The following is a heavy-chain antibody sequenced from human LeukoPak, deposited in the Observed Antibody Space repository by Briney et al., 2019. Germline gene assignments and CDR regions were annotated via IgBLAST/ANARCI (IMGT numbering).Heavy chain of an antibody. Sequence: GGSLRLSCAASGFTFSSYSMNWVRQAPGEGLEWVSCISSSSSYIYYADSVKGRFTISRDNAKNSLYLQMNSLRAEDTAVYYCARDLYYYDSSGYYPGAFDIWGQGTMVTVSS. D-gene: IGHD3-22*01. J-gene: IGHJ3*02. CDR3: ARDLYYYDSSGYYPGAFDI. CDR2: ISSSSSYI. CDR1: GFTFSSYS. V-gene: IGHV3-21*01.